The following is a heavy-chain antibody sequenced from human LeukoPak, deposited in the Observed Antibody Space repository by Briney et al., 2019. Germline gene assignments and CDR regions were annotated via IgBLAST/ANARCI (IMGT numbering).Heavy chain of an antibody. CDR2: INSERSST. V-gene: IGHV3-74*01. CDR3: ARDYYSRFDY. D-gene: IGHD3-22*01. CDR1: GFTLSRYG. Sequence: GRSLRLSCAASGFTLSRYGMNWVRQAPGKGLVWVSRINSERSSTTYADSVKGRFTISRDNAKNTLILQMNSLRAEDTAVYYCARDYYSRFDYWGQGTLVTVSS. J-gene: IGHJ4*02.